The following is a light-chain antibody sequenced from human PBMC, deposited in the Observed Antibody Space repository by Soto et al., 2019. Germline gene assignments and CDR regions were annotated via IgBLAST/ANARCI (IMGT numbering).Light chain of an antibody. CDR2: GSS. CDR1: QAIRND. J-gene: IGKJ1*01. CDR3: LQHNVFPRT. Sequence: DIQMTQSPSSLSASVGERVTINSRASQAIRNDLAWYQQKKGRAPKRLIYGSSSLPSGVPSRFRGSGSGTELTLTISSLQPEDFATYYCLQHNVFPRTFGQGTKVDIK. V-gene: IGKV1-17*01.